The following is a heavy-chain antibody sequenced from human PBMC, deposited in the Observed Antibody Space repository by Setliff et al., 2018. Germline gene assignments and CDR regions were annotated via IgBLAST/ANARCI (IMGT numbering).Heavy chain of an antibody. J-gene: IGHJ6*03. Sequence: ASVKVSCKASGYTFTSYGISWVRQAPGQGLEWMGWISAYNGNANYAQKLQGRLTMTTDTSTSTAYMELSSLRSEDTAVYYCARLGYCSSTSCFANYYYYMDVWGKGTTVTVSS. CDR1: GYTFTSYG. CDR2: ISAYNGNA. CDR3: ARLGYCSSTSCFANYYYYMDV. D-gene: IGHD2-2*01. V-gene: IGHV1-18*01.